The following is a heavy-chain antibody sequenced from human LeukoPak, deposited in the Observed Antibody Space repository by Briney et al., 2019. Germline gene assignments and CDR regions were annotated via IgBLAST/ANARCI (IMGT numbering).Heavy chain of an antibody. J-gene: IGHJ4*02. CDR1: GFTFSSYA. Sequence: PGGSLRLFCAASGFTFSSYAMSWVRQAPGKGLEWVSAISGSGGITSYADSVKGRSTISRDDSRNMLYLQLNSLRADDTAVYYCAKGFDPDGYWGQGTLVTVSS. CDR3: AKGFDPDGY. D-gene: IGHD3-9*01. CDR2: ISGSGGIT. V-gene: IGHV3-23*01.